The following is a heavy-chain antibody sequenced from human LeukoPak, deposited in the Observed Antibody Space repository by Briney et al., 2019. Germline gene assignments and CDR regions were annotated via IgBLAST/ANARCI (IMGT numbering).Heavy chain of an antibody. Sequence: SVKVSCKASGGTFSSYAISWVRQAPGQGLEWMGGIIPIFGTANYAQKFQGRVTITADESTSTAYMELSSLRSEDTAVYYCAREVQIVGAIFDYWGQGTLVTVSS. V-gene: IGHV1-69*13. CDR1: GGTFSSYA. CDR3: AREVQIVGAIFDY. CDR2: IIPIFGTA. D-gene: IGHD1-26*01. J-gene: IGHJ4*02.